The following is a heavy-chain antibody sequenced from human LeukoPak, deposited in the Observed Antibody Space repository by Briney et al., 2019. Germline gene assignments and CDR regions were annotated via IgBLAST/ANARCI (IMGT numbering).Heavy chain of an antibody. CDR1: GYSLTSSD. CDR2: MNPNSVHT. V-gene: IGHV1-8*03. CDR3: ARGVDYAFWSGTAYSYYYMDV. D-gene: IGHD3-3*01. J-gene: IGHJ6*03. Sequence: ASVNVSCKASGYSLTSSDTNWLRQAAGHGLEWMGWMNPNSVHTGYAQKVQGRVTITRDTSISTAYMELSSLRSEDTAVYYCARGVDYAFWSGTAYSYYYMDVWGKGTTVTVSS.